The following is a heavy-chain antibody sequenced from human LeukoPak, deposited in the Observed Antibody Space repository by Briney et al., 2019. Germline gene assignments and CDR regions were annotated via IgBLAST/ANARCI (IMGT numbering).Heavy chain of an antibody. CDR1: GFTFSSYG. Sequence: GGSLRLSCAASGFTFSSYGMHWVRQAPGKGLEWVAVIWYDGSNKYYADSVKGRFTISRDNARNSLYLQMNSLRAEDTAVYYCAKYYYDTSGYYGAFDIWGQGTLVTVS. J-gene: IGHJ3*02. CDR3: AKYYYDTSGYYGAFDI. V-gene: IGHV3-33*03. D-gene: IGHD3-22*01. CDR2: IWYDGSNK.